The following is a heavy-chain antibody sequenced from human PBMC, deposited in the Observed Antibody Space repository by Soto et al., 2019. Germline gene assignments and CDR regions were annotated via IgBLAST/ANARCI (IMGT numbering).Heavy chain of an antibody. J-gene: IGHJ4*02. CDR1: GLTFSRYG. D-gene: IGHD3-22*01. CDR3: VKDTYYYDSSGYYIFDY. V-gene: IGHV3-30*18. Sequence: GGSLRLSCAASGLTFSRYGMHWVRQAPGKGLEWAAHISYDGRNKHYAESVKGRFTISRDSSKNKLYLQMNSLRAEDTALYYCVKDTYYYDSSGYYIFDYWGQGTLVTVSS. CDR2: ISYDGRNK.